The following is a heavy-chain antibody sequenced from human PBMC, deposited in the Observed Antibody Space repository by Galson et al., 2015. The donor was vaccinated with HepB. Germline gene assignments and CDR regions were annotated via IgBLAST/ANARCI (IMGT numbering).Heavy chain of an antibody. Sequence: TLSLTCTVSGGSFSRGAYWWTWIRQHPGKGLEWIGCISYSGGTYYNTSLKSRVSISIDTSKKQFSLKLRSVTAADTAVYLCARDSLPRYYGDYGRGYHYYAMDVWGQGTTVTVSS. CDR2: ISYSGGT. CDR1: GGSFSRGAYW. CDR3: ARDSLPRYYGDYGRGYHYYAMDV. D-gene: IGHD4-17*01. J-gene: IGHJ6*02. V-gene: IGHV4-31*03.